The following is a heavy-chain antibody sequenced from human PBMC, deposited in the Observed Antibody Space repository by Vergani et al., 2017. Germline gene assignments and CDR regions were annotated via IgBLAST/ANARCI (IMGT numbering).Heavy chain of an antibody. J-gene: IGHJ5*02. D-gene: IGHD3-22*01. CDR2: ISWNSGSI. V-gene: IGHV3-9*01. Sequence: VQLVESGGGLVQPGRSLRLSCAASGFTFDDYAMHWVRQAPGKGLEWVSGISWNSGSIGYADSVKGRFTISRDNAKNSLYLQMNSLRAEDTALYYCAREGDSSGYNWFDPWGQGTLVTVSS. CDR3: AREGDSSGYNWFDP. CDR1: GFTFDDYA.